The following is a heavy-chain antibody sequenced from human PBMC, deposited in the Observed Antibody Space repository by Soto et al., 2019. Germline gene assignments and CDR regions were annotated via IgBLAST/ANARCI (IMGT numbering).Heavy chain of an antibody. CDR2: ISYDGSNK. CDR1: GFTFSSYA. D-gene: IGHD3-10*01. Sequence: QVQLVESGGGVAQPGRSLRLSCAASGFTFSSYAMHWVRQAPGKGMEWVAVISYDGSNKYYADSVKGRFTISRDNSKNPLDVQMRSLRSEDTDVAYCARYGWGSYRRDYYYCMDIWGHGTTVTVSS. V-gene: IGHV3-30*14. J-gene: IGHJ6*02. CDR3: ARYGWGSYRRDYYYCMDI.